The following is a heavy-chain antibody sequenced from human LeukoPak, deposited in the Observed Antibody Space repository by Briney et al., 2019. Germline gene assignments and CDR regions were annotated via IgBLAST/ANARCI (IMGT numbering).Heavy chain of an antibody. CDR1: GGSISSLTDY. CDR2: IFHSGST. J-gene: IGHJ5*02. D-gene: IGHD3-10*01. V-gene: IGHV4-39*01. Sequence: SETLSLTCTVSGGSISSLTDYWGWIRQPPGKGLEWIGSIFHSGSTYYNASLKSRVTISVDTSKNHFSLRLSSVTAADTAVYYCARQVWEPMVRGVMSWFDPWGQGTLVTVSS. CDR3: ARQVWEPMVRGVMSWFDP.